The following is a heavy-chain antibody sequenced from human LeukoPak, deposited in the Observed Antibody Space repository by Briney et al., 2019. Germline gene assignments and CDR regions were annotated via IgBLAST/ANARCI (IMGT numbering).Heavy chain of an antibody. J-gene: IGHJ4*02. CDR3: AREEYSSDWYGHDS. Sequence: PSETLSLTCTVSGESIRRTDYYWAWIRQPPGKGLEWLGSVYYTGNTYDNPSLKSRVTISIDTSKNQFSLNLSSVTAADTAVYFCAREEYSSDWYGHDSWGQGTLVTVSS. V-gene: IGHV4-39*07. CDR2: VYYTGNT. CDR1: GESIRRTDYY. D-gene: IGHD6-19*01.